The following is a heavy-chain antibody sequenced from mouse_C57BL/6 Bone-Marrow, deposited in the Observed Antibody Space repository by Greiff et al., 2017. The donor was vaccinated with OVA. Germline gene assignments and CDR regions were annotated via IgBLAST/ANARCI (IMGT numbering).Heavy chain of an antibody. CDR2: IHPNSGST. CDR3: ARSGATVVATGDY. V-gene: IGHV1-64*01. Sequence: QVQLQQPGAELVKPGASVKLSCKASGYTFTSYWMHWVKQRPGQGLEWIGMIHPNSGSTNYNEKFKSKATLTVDKSSSTAYMQLSSLTSEDSAVDYWARSGATVVATGDYWGQGTTLTVSS. CDR1: GYTFTSYW. D-gene: IGHD1-1*01. J-gene: IGHJ2*01.